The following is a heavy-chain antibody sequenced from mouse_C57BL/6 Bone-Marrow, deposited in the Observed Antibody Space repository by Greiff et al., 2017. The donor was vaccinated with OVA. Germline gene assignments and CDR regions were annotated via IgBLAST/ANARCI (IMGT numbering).Heavy chain of an antibody. CDR1: GYAFSSYW. V-gene: IGHV1-80*01. J-gene: IGHJ3*01. D-gene: IGHD1-1*01. Sequence: QVQLQQPGAELVKPGASVKISCKASGYAFSSYWMHWVKQRPGKGLEWIGQIYPGGGDTNYNGKFKGQATLTADKSSSTAYMQLSSLTSEDSAVSFFAKSSNYYGSSPFAYWGQGTLVTVSA. CDR3: AKSSNYYGSSPFAY. CDR2: IYPGGGDT.